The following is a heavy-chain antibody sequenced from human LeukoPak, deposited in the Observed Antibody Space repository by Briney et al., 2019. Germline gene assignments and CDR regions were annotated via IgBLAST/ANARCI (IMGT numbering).Heavy chain of an antibody. CDR1: GYTFTGYY. CDR3: ARTGHRLDYGGNSGLDY. CDR2: INPNNGAT. V-gene: IGHV1-2*06. D-gene: IGHD4-23*01. J-gene: IGHJ4*02. Sequence: ASVKVSCKASGYTFTGYYMHWVRQAPGQGLEWMGRINPNNGATNYAQKLQGRVTITGDTSISTAYMELSSLRSEDTAVYYCARTGHRLDYGGNSGLDYWGQGTLVTVSS.